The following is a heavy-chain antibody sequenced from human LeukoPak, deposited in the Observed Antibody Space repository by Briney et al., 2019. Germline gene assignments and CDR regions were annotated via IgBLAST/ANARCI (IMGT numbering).Heavy chain of an antibody. CDR2: IKSKADGGTT. D-gene: IGHD3/OR15-3a*01. CDR3: TRRTGSRFDY. V-gene: IGHV3-15*01. Sequence: GGSLRLSCAASGLTFSNAYMNWVRQAPGKGLEWVGRIKSKADGGTTDYAAPVKGRFIISRDDSQDTLYLQMNSLKIEDTAVYYCTRRTGSRFDYWGQGTLVTVSP. J-gene: IGHJ4*02. CDR1: GLTFSNAY.